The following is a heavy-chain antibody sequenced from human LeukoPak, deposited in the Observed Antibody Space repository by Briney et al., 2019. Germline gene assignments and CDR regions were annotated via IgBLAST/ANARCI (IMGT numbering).Heavy chain of an antibody. CDR2: ISNDGSIT. Sequence: GGSLRLSCAASGFSFGSYGMHWVRQAPGKGLEWLAVISNDGSITKYGDSVRGRFTISRDNSKNTLYVQMNSLRTDDAAVYYCAKSKSPYPMDYIFDFWGQGTRVTVSS. CDR3: AKSKSPYPMDYIFDF. V-gene: IGHV3-30*18. J-gene: IGHJ4*02. D-gene: IGHD4-11*01. CDR1: GFSFGSYG.